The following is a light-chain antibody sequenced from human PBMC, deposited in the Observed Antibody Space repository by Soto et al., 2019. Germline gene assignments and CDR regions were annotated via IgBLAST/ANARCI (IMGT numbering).Light chain of an antibody. CDR2: LGS. J-gene: IGKJ5*01. CDR3: MQALQTPPT. CDR1: QSLLQTNGYNY. Sequence: DIVMTQSPLSLPVTPGEPASISCRSSQSLLQTNGYNYLDWYLQKPGQSPQLLIYLGSNRASGVPDRFSGSGSGTDFTLKISRVEAEDVGVYYCMQALQTPPTFGQGTRLDIK. V-gene: IGKV2-28*01.